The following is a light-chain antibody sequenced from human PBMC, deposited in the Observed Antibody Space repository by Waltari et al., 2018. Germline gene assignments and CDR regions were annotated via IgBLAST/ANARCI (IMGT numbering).Light chain of an antibody. Sequence: EIVLTQSPGTLSLLPGERATLPCRASQSVSRSLAWYQQKPGQAPRLPIYGSSSRATGIPDRFIGSGSGTDFSLTINRLEPEDFAVYYCQHYVRLPATFGQGTKVDIK. V-gene: IGKV3-20*01. CDR3: QHYVRLPAT. CDR1: QSVSRS. CDR2: GSS. J-gene: IGKJ1*01.